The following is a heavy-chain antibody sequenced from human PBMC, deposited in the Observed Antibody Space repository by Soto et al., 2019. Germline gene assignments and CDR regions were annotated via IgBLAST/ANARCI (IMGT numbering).Heavy chain of an antibody. J-gene: IGHJ4*01. D-gene: IGHD2-15*01. Sequence: GGSLRLSCAASGFTFSSYGMHWVRQAPGKGLEWVAVIWYDGTDKYYVDSVKGRFTISRENSKNTLYLQMDSLRAEDTAVYYCARGRGYCSGGSCYYFDYWGQGTLVTVSS. CDR1: GFTFSSYG. CDR2: IWYDGTDK. CDR3: ARGRGYCSGGSCYYFDY. V-gene: IGHV3-33*01.